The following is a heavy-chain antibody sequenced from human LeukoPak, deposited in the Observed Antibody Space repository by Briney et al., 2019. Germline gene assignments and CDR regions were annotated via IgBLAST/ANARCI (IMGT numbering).Heavy chain of an antibody. D-gene: IGHD3-10*01. Sequence: GGSLRLSCVVSGLTFSDAWMTWVRQAPGKGLEWVGRILHKGSGGTTDYAAPVQGRFTISRDDSKDTLYLEMNSLKSEDTAVYYCSWIRGALGFYFIDVWGKGTRSPSP. J-gene: IGHJ6*03. V-gene: IGHV3-15*01. CDR3: SWIRGALGFYFIDV. CDR1: GLTFSDAW. CDR2: ILHKGSGGTT.